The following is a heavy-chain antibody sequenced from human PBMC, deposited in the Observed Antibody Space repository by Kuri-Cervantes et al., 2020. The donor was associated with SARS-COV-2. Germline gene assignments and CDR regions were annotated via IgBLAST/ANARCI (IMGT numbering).Heavy chain of an antibody. CDR1: GFTVSSNY. CDR2: ISGSGGST. CDR3: ARERSYYDFCSGYSDNWFDP. J-gene: IGHJ5*02. V-gene: IGHV3-23*01. D-gene: IGHD3-3*01. Sequence: GGSLRLSCAASGFTVSSNYMSWVRQAPGKGLEWVSAISGSGGSTYYADSVKGRFTISRDNSKTTLYLQMNSLRAEDTAVYYCARERSYYDFCSGYSDNWFDPWGQGTLVTVSS.